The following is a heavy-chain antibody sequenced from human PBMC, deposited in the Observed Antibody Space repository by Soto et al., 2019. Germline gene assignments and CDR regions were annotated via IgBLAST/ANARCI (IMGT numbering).Heavy chain of an antibody. CDR2: IYSGGST. J-gene: IGHJ4*02. CDR1: GFTVSSNH. CDR3: AGPGEQHRY. V-gene: IGHV3-66*01. Sequence: EVQLVESGGGLVQPGGSLRLSCAASGFTVSSNHMSWVRQAPGKGLEWVSLIYSGGSTYYADSVKGRFTFSRDNSQNTLYLQMNSLRAEDTALSYCAGPGEQHRYWGQGTLVTVSS. D-gene: IGHD3-16*01.